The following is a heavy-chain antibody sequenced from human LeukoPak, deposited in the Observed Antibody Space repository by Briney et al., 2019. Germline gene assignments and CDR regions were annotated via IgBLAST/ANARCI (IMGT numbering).Heavy chain of an antibody. Sequence: SETLSLTCTVSGGSISNYFWTWIRQPPEKGLEWIGYIHSIGGTNYNPSLKSRVTISVDTSKNQFSLKLSSVTAADTAFYYCARGHDYYYSGRQSWFDPWGQGTLVTVSS. CDR1: GGSISNYF. CDR3: ARGHDYYYSGRQSWFDP. J-gene: IGHJ5*02. D-gene: IGHD3-10*01. CDR2: IHSIGGT. V-gene: IGHV4-59*01.